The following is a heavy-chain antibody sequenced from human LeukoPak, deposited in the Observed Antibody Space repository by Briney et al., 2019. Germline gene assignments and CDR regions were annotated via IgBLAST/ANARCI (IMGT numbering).Heavy chain of an antibody. CDR1: GGSFSGYY. CDR2: INHSGST. J-gene: IGHJ4*02. Sequence: SETLSLTCAVYGGSFSGYYWSWIRQPPGKGLEWIGEINHSGSTNYNPSLKSRVTISVDTSKNQFSLKLSSVTAADTAVYYCARSRGSSGPKNLDYWGQGTLVTVSS. D-gene: IGHD6-19*01. CDR3: ARSRGSSGPKNLDY. V-gene: IGHV4-34*01.